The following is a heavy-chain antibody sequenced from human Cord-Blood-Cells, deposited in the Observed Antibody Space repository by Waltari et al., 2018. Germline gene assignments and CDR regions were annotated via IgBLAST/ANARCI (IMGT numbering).Heavy chain of an antibody. CDR1: GGSFSGYY. CDR3: ASNTRTQYYDILTGYAFDI. Sequence: QVQLQQWGAGLLKPSETLSLTCAVYGGSFSGYYWRWTRHPPGKGLAWIGEINHSGSTNYNPSLKSRVTISVDTSKNQFSLKLSSVTAADTAVYYCASNTRTQYYDILTGYAFDIWGQGTMVTVSS. CDR2: INHSGST. J-gene: IGHJ3*02. V-gene: IGHV4-34*01. D-gene: IGHD3-9*01.